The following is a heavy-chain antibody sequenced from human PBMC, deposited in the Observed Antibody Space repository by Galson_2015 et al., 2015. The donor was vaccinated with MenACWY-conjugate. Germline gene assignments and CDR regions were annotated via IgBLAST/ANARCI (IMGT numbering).Heavy chain of an antibody. D-gene: IGHD5-24*01. CDR3: ARWVAVKMIEY. J-gene: IGHJ4*02. Sequence: SLRLSCAASGFTFDDYAMHWVRHGPGKGLEWVSGISWNSGTIAYADSVKGRFTISRDSAKNSLYLQMNSLSAEDTAVYYCARWVAVKMIEYCGQGTLVTVSS. V-gene: IGHV3-9*01. CDR2: ISWNSGTI. CDR1: GFTFDDYA.